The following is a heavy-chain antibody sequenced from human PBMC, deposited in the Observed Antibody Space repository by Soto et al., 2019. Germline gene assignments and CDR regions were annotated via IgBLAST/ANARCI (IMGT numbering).Heavy chain of an antibody. D-gene: IGHD3-22*01. CDR2: IYYSGST. V-gene: IGHV4-31*03. CDR1: GGSISRGGYY. CDR3: ARDYYDSSGYPGHAFDI. Sequence: SETLSLTCTVSGGSISRGGYYWSWIRQHPGKGLEWIGYIYYSGSTYYNPSLKSRVTISVDTSKNQFSLKLSSVTAADTAVYYCARDYYDSSGYPGHAFDIWGQGTMVTVSS. J-gene: IGHJ3*02.